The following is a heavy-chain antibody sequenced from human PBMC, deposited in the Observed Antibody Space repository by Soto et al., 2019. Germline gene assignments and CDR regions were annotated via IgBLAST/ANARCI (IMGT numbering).Heavy chain of an antibody. CDR1: GYSFTSYW. J-gene: IGHJ4*02. CDR3: ARHSYYYDSSGYSPFDY. Sequence: VEALKISCKGPGYSFTSYWISWVRQMPGKGLEWMAKIDPSDSYTNYRPSLKGHVTISADKAISTAYLQWSSLKASDTAMYYCARHSYYYDSSGYSPFDYWGQGTLVTVSS. D-gene: IGHD3-22*01. V-gene: IGHV5-10-1*01. CDR2: IDPSDSYT.